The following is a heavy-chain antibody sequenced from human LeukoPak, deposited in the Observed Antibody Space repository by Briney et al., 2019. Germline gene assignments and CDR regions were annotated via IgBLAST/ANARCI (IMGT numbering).Heavy chain of an antibody. CDR1: GYTFTGYY. V-gene: IGHV1-2*02. CDR3: ARDSTSSSWPYYYYYYMDV. Sequence: GASVKVSCKASGYTFTGYYMHWVRQAPGQGLEWMGWINPNSGGTNYAQKFQGRVTITADKSTSTAYMELSSLRSEDTAVYYCARDSTSSSWPYYYYYYMDVWGKGTTVTVSS. J-gene: IGHJ6*03. CDR2: INPNSGGT. D-gene: IGHD6-13*01.